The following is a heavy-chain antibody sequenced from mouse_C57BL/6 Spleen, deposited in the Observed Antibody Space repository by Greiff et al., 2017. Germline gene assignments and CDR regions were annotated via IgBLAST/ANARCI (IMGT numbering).Heavy chain of an antibody. V-gene: IGHV5-17*01. CDR1: GFTFSDYG. J-gene: IGHJ3*01. CDR2: ISSGSSTI. D-gene: IGHD2-2*01. Sequence: EVHLVESGGGLVKPGGSLKLSCAASGFTFSDYGMHWVRQAPEKGLEWVAYISSGSSTIYYADTVKGRITISRDNAKNTLFLHRTRLRSEDTAMYYCARGSTMVTTEFAYWGQGTLVTVSA. CDR3: ARGSTMVTTEFAY.